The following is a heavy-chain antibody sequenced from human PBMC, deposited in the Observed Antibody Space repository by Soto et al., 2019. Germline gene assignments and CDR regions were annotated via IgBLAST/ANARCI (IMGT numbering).Heavy chain of an antibody. CDR3: ARGMAGGYYYGMDV. CDR2: IYYSGST. CDR1: GDSISSGGYY. D-gene: IGHD2-8*01. Sequence: SETLSLTCTVSGDSISSGGYYWSWIRQHPGKGLEWIGYIYYSGSTYYNPSLKSRVTISVDTSKNQFSLKLSSVTAADTAVYYCARGMAGGYYYGMDVWGQGTTVTVSS. V-gene: IGHV4-31*03. J-gene: IGHJ6*02.